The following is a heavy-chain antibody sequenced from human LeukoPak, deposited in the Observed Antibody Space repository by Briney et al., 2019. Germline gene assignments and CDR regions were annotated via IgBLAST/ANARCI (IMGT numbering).Heavy chain of an antibody. CDR1: GFTFSSYA. CDR3: VKDGSGSYYTYYFDY. CDR2: ISGGGGST. Sequence: GGSLRLSCAASGFTFSSYAMSWVRQAPGKGLEWVSAISGGGGSTYYADSVKGRFTISRDNSKNTLYLQMSSLRAEDTAVYYCVKDGSGSYYTYYFDYWGQGTLVTVSS. D-gene: IGHD3-10*01. J-gene: IGHJ4*02. V-gene: IGHV3-23*01.